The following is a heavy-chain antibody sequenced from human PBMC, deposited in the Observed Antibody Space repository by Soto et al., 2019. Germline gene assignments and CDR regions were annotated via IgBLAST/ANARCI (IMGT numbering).Heavy chain of an antibody. CDR2: ISSSGRTI. CDR3: ARDAVQTPGGYYYYYGMDV. V-gene: IGHV3-48*03. CDR1: GFTFSSYE. Sequence: EGSLRLSCAASGFTFSSYEMNWVRQAPGKGLEWNSYISSSGRTIYYADSVKGRFTISRDNAKHSRYLQMNSLRAEDRGAYSSARDAVQTPGGYYYYYGMDVWGQGTTVTVSS. D-gene: IGHD2-15*01. J-gene: IGHJ6*02.